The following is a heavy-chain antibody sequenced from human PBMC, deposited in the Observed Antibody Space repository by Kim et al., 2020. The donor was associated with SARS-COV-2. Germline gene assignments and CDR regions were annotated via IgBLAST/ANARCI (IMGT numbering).Heavy chain of an antibody. CDR1: GGSFSGYY. CDR2: INHSGST. J-gene: IGHJ4*01. Sequence: SETLSLTCAVYGGSFSGYYWSWIRQPPGKGLEWIGEINHSGSTNYNPSLKSRVTISVDTSKNQFSLKLSSVTAADTAVYYCARGGYDYVWGSYRSPRYF. V-gene: IGHV4-34*01. CDR3: ARGGYDYVWGSYRSPRYF. D-gene: IGHD3-16*02.